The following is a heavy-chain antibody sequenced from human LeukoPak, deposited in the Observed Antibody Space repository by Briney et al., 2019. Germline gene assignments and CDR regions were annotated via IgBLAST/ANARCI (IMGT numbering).Heavy chain of an antibody. CDR3: ARASGYSSGRASDY. V-gene: IGHV1-18*01. CDR2: ISTYNGNT. CDR1: GYTFTSDD. D-gene: IGHD6-19*01. Sequence: ASVKVSCKASGYTFTSDDINWVRQATGQGLEWMGWISTYNGNTNYAQKLQGRVSMTTDTSTSTAYMELRSLRSDDTAVYYCARASGYSSGRASDYWGQGTLVTVSS. J-gene: IGHJ4*02.